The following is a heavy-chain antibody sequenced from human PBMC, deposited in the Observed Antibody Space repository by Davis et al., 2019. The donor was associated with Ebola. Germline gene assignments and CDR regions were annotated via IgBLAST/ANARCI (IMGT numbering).Heavy chain of an antibody. V-gene: IGHV3-15*01. CDR3: TTEHYAAPDY. Sequence: GGSLRLSCAASGFTFYNAWMSWVRQAPGKGLEWVGRIKTNTDGGTTDYAASVKGRVTISRDESKNILYLRMNSLKTEDTALYFCTTEHYAAPDYWGQGTLVTVSS. CDR2: IKTNTDGGTT. D-gene: IGHD2-2*01. J-gene: IGHJ4*02. CDR1: GFTFYNAW.